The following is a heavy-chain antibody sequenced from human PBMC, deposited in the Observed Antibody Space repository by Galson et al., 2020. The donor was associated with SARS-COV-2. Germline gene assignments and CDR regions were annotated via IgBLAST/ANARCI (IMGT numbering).Heavy chain of an antibody. J-gene: IGHJ4*02. CDR2: TYYSGST. CDR1: GGSISSGDYY. V-gene: IGHV4-30-4*01. D-gene: IGHD3-3*01. CDR3: ARAKRITIFGVVLYFDY. Sequence: ETSETLSLTCTVSGGSISSGDYYWSWIRQPPGQGPEWTGYTYYSGSTYYNPSLKSRVTISVDTSKNQFSLKLSSVTAADTAVYYCARAKRITIFGVVLYFDYWGQGTLVTVSS.